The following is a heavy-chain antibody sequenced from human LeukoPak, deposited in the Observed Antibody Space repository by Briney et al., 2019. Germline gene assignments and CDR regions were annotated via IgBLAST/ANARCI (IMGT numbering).Heavy chain of an antibody. CDR1: GFTFSNYA. CDR2: IWYDGSNK. Sequence: GGSLRLSCAASGFTFSNYAMSWVRQAPGKGLEWVAVIWYDGSNKYYADSVKGRFTISRDNSKNTLYLQMNSLRAEDTAVYYCAKDRRYGDYRGWYFDLWGRGTLVTVSS. J-gene: IGHJ2*01. D-gene: IGHD4-17*01. V-gene: IGHV3-33*06. CDR3: AKDRRYGDYRGWYFDL.